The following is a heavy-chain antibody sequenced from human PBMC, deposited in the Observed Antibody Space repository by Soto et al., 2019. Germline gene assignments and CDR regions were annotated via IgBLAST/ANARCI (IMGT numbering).Heavy chain of an antibody. J-gene: IGHJ4*02. CDR3: AKGLIYWISTSCNADVD. Sequence: GGSLRLSCASSGFTFSNYAMNWFRQAPGKGLAWVSGISGSGGSTYADSVKGRFTISRDNSKNTLYLQMNSLRVEDTAVYYCAKGLIYWISTSCNADVDWGQGTLVTVFS. CDR1: GFTFSNYA. CDR2: ISGSGGST. D-gene: IGHD2-2*01. V-gene: IGHV3-23*01.